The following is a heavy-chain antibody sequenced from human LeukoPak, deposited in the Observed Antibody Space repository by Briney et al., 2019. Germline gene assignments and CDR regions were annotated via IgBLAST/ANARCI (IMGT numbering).Heavy chain of an antibody. CDR2: IYYSGST. V-gene: IGHV4-30-4*08. Sequence: SSQTLSLTCTVSGGSISSGDYYWSWIRQPPGEGLEWIGYIYYSGSTYYNPSLKSRVTISVDTSKNQFSLKLSSVTAADTAVYYCARATWELLHFDYWGQGTLVTVSS. CDR1: GGSISSGDYY. CDR3: ARATWELLHFDY. J-gene: IGHJ4*02. D-gene: IGHD1-26*01.